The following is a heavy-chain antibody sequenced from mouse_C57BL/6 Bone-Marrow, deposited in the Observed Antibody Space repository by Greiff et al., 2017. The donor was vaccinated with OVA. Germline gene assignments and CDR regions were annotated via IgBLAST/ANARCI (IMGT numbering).Heavy chain of an antibody. J-gene: IGHJ4*01. CDR3: TRNDYALFYAMDY. CDR1: GFTFSDAW. V-gene: IGHV6-6*01. Sequence: EVKLMESGGGLVQPGGSMKLSCAASGFTFSDAWMAWVRQSPEKGLEWVAEIRNKANNHATYYAESVKGRFTISRDDSKSSVYLQMNSLRAEDTGIYYCTRNDYALFYAMDYWGQGTSVTVSS. CDR2: IRNKANNHAT. D-gene: IGHD2-4*01.